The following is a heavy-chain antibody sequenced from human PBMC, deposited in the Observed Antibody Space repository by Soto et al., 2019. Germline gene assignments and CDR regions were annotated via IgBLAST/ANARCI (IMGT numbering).Heavy chain of an antibody. J-gene: IGHJ6*02. V-gene: IGHV1-46*01. Sequence: ASVKVSCKASGYTFTSYYMHWVRQAPGQGLEWMGIINPSGGSTSYAQKFQGRVTMTRDTSTSTVYMELSSLRSEDTAVYYCAREHQKLEPGIALAKRNGMDVWGQGTTVTVSS. CDR2: INPSGGST. D-gene: IGHD6-13*01. CDR1: GYTFTSYY. CDR3: AREHQKLEPGIALAKRNGMDV.